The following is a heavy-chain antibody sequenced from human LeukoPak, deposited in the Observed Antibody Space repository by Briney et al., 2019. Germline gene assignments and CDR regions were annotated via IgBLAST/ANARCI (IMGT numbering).Heavy chain of an antibody. CDR1: GGSISSSGYF. CDR3: ARELRSTGDATGDY. J-gene: IGHJ4*02. V-gene: IGHV4-39*07. Sequence: SETLSLTCTVSGGSISSSGYFWGWIRQPPGKGLEWIGSIYYSGSTDHNPSLKSRVTISVDTSKNELSLRLRSVTAADTAVYYCARELRSTGDATGDYWGQGTLVTVSS. D-gene: IGHD1-1*01. CDR2: IYYSGST.